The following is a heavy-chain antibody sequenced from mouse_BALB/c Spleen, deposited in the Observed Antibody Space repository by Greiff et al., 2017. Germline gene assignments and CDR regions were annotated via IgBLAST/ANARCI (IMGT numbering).Heavy chain of an antibody. CDR2: IRNKANGYTT. CDR3: ASDRSTMGAWFAY. Sequence: EVKLVESGGGLVQPGGSLRLSCATSGFTFTDYYMSWVRQPPGKALEWLGFIRNKANGYTTEYSASVKGRFTISRDNSQSILYLQMNTLRAEDSATYYCASDRSTMGAWFAYWGQGTLVTVSA. D-gene: IGHD2-1*01. CDR1: GFTFTDYY. J-gene: IGHJ3*01. V-gene: IGHV7-3*02.